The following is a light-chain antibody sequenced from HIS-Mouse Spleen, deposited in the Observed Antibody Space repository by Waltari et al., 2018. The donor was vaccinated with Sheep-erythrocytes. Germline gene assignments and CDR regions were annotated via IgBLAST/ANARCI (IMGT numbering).Light chain of an antibody. Sequence: IVMTQSPLSLPVTPGEPASISCRSSQSLLHSNGYNYLDCYLQKPGQSPQLLIYLGSNRASGVPDRFSGSGSGTDFTLKISRVEAEDVGVYYCMQALQTPRTFGQGTKVEIK. CDR3: MQALQTPRT. J-gene: IGKJ1*01. CDR1: QSLLHSNGYNY. CDR2: LGS. V-gene: IGKV2-28*01.